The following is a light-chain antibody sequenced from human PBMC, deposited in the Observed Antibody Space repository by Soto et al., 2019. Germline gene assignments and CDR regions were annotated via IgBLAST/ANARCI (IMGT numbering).Light chain of an antibody. Sequence: DIHMTQSPSSLSASVGDRVTITCRAGQSISIYLNWYQQKPGKAPNVLIYAASSLQSGVPSRFSGSGSGTDFTLTISSLQPEDFATYYCQQSYSTPWTFGQGTKVDIK. V-gene: IGKV1-39*01. CDR3: QQSYSTPWT. CDR2: AAS. J-gene: IGKJ1*01. CDR1: QSISIY.